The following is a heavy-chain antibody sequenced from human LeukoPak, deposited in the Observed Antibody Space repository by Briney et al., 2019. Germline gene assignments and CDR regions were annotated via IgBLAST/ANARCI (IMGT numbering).Heavy chain of an antibody. CDR3: ARDTVELPDYYYYMDV. CDR1: GGSISSGDYY. J-gene: IGHJ6*03. Sequence: SETLSLTCTVSGGSISSGDYYWSWIRQPPGKGLEWIGYIYYSGSTYYNPSLKSRVTISVDTSKNQFSLKLSSVTAADTAVHYCARDTVELPDYYYYMDVWGKGTTVTVSS. CDR2: IYYSGST. D-gene: IGHD4-23*01. V-gene: IGHV4-30-4*08.